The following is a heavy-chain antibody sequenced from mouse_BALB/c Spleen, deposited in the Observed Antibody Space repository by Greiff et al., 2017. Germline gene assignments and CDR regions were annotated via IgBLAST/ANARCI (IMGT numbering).Heavy chain of an antibody. CDR1: GFTFSDYG. J-gene: IGHJ4*01. Sequence: EVKLMESGGGLVQPGGSRKLSCAASGFTFSDYGMAWVRQAPGKGPEWVAFISNLAYSIYYADTVTGRFTISREDAKNTLYLEMSSLRSEDTAMYYCARDLTGRGAMDYWGQGTSVTVSS. D-gene: IGHD4-1*01. CDR2: ISNLAYSI. CDR3: ARDLTGRGAMDY. V-gene: IGHV5-15*02.